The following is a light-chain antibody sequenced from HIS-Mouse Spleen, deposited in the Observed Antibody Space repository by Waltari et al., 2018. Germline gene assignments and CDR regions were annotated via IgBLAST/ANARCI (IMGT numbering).Light chain of an antibody. CDR3: QQYNSYSPSYT. Sequence: DIQMTQSPSTLSASVGDRVTITCRASQSISSWLAWYQQKPGKAPKLLIYKASSLESGVPSRFSGSGYGTEFTLTISSLQPDDFATYYCQQYNSYSPSYTFGQGTKLEIK. J-gene: IGKJ2*01. V-gene: IGKV1-5*03. CDR1: QSISSW. CDR2: KAS.